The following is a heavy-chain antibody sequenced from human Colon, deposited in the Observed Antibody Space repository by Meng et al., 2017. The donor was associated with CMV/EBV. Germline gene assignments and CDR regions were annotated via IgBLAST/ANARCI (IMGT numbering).Heavy chain of an antibody. CDR3: ARDQSSGFGGDF. J-gene: IGHJ4*02. Sequence: SVKVSCKASGGTFSSYTISWVRQAPGQGLEWMGRIIPILGIANYAQKFQGRVTITADKSTSTAYMELRGLRSDDTALYYCARDQSSGFGGDFWGQGTLVTVSS. CDR2: IIPILGIA. CDR1: GGTFSSYT. D-gene: IGHD3-10*01. V-gene: IGHV1-69*04.